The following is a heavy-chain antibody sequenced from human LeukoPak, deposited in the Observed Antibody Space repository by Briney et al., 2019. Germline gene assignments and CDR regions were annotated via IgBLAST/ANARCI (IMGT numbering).Heavy chain of an antibody. CDR3: ATRAIDSSSWYFDY. J-gene: IGHJ4*02. D-gene: IGHD6-13*01. CDR1: GGSISSGSYY. CDR2: IYYSGST. Sequence: SETLSFTCTVSGGSISSGSYYWGWIRQPPGKGLEWIGSIYYSGSTYYNPSLKSRVTISVDTSKNQFSLKLSSVTAADTAVYYCATRAIDSSSWYFDYWGQGTLVTVSS. V-gene: IGHV4-39*01.